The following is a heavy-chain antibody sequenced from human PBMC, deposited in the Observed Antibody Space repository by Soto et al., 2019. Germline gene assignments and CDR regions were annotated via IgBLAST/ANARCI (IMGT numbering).Heavy chain of an antibody. CDR3: ARGYSSSWYPLNYFDY. J-gene: IGHJ4*02. V-gene: IGHV4-30-4*01. Sequence: SETLSLTCSVSGASVGSGEYYYSWIRQPPGKGLEWIGYIYDSGITHYTPSLKGRLTMSLDTSNNQVSLKLHSVTAADTAVYFCARGYSSSWYPLNYFDYWGQGTLVTVSS. D-gene: IGHD6-13*01. CDR2: IYDSGIT. CDR1: GASVGSGEYY.